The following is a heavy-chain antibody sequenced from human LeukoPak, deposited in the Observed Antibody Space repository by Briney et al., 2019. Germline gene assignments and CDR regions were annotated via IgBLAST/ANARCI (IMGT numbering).Heavy chain of an antibody. CDR1: GSAFTSYG. CDR3: YRDRLRLDYGGYVY. J-gene: IGHJ4*02. D-gene: IGHD4-17*01. V-gene: IGHV1-18*01. Sequence: ASVTVSGKASGSAFTSYGISWVRQAPGQGLGRMGWMSAYNGNTNNAQKLQGRVTMTTDTSTSTDYMELRILRSDDTAADYCYRDRLRLDYGGYVYWRQGTVDTVSS. CDR2: MSAYNGNT.